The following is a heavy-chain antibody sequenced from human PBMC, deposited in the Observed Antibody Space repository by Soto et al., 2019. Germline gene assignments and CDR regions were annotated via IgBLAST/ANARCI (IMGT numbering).Heavy chain of an antibody. D-gene: IGHD2-15*01. CDR3: AKRLRYSYYNVIGV. J-gene: IGHJ6*02. V-gene: IGHV3-23*01. CDR1: GFTFSNSG. CDR2: IGPSGNT. Sequence: EVQLLESGGDLVQPGGSLRLVCAASGFTFSNSGMRWVRQAPGQGLEWVSSIGPSGNTYYSDAVKGRFTISRDISKNTLCFQIDSLRADDTATYYCAKRLRYSYYNVIGVWGQGTRVTVSS.